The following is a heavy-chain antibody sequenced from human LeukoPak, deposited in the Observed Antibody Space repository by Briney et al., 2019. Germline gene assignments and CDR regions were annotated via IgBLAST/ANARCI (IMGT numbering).Heavy chain of an antibody. D-gene: IGHD3-10*01. V-gene: IGHV1-2*02. CDR1: GYTFTSYD. CDR3: ARSRGRITMVRGAYNWFDP. Sequence: ASVKVSCKASGYTFTSYDINWVRQAPGQGLEWMGWINPNSGGTNYAQKFQGRVTMTRDTSISTAYMELSRLRSDDTAVYYCARSRGRITMVRGAYNWFDPWGQGTLVTVSS. J-gene: IGHJ5*02. CDR2: INPNSGGT.